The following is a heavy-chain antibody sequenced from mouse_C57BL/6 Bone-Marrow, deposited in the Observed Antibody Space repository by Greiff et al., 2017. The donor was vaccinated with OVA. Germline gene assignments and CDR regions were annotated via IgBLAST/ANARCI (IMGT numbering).Heavy chain of an antibody. D-gene: IGHD2-2*01. Sequence: VPLKESGPGLVQPSQSLSITCTVSGFSLNSSGVHWVRQSPGKGLEWLGVIWSGGSTDYNAAFISRLSISKDNSKSQVFFKMNSLQADDTAIYYCASPSTMVTYWYFDVWGTGTTVTVSS. CDR1: GFSLNSSG. CDR2: IWSGGST. CDR3: ASPSTMVTYWYFDV. J-gene: IGHJ1*03. V-gene: IGHV2-2*01.